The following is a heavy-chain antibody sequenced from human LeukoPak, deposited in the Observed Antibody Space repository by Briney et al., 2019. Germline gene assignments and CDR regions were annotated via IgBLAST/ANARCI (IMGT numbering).Heavy chain of an antibody. CDR1: GGSISSHY. V-gene: IGHV4-59*11. CDR3: AGRYSYGYVGY. J-gene: IGHJ4*02. D-gene: IGHD5-18*01. CDR2: IYYTGSS. Sequence: PSETLSLTCTVSGGSISSHYWSWIRQPPGKGLEWIGYIYYTGSSNYNPSLKSRVTMSVDTSKNQFSLKLSSVTAADTAVYYCAGRYSYGYVGYWGQGTRVIVSS.